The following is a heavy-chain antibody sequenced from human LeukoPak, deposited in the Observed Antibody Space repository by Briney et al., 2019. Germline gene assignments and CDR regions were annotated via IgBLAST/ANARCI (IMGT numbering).Heavy chain of an antibody. CDR1: GGSISSGGYY. Sequence: SQTLSLTCTVSGGSISSGGYYWSWIRQHPGKGLEWIGYIYYSGSTYYNPSLKSRVTISVDTSKNQFSLQLNSVTPEDTAMYYCATEEGGAFPILGQGTMVTVSS. CDR2: IYYSGST. V-gene: IGHV4-31*03. CDR3: ATEEGGAFPI. J-gene: IGHJ3*02.